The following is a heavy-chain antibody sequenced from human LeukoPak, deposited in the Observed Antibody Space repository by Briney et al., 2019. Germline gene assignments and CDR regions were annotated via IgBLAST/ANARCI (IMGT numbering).Heavy chain of an antibody. D-gene: IGHD3-10*01. CDR2: IWYDGSNK. CDR3: ARVSSRGVKSIDY. CDR1: GFTFSSYG. J-gene: IGHJ4*02. Sequence: TGGSLRLSCAASGFTFSSYGMHWVRQAPGKGLEWVAVIWYDGSNKYYADSVKGRFTISRDNSKNTLYLQMNSLRAEDTAVYYCARVSSRGVKSIDYWGQGTLVTVSS. V-gene: IGHV3-33*01.